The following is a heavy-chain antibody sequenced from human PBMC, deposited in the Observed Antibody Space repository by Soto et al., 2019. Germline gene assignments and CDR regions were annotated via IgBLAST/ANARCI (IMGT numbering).Heavy chain of an antibody. CDR2: ISSSSSTI. CDR1: GFTFSSYS. Sequence: GGSLRLSCAASGFTFSSYSMNWVRQAPGKGLEWVSYISSSSSTIYYADSVKGRFTISRDNAKNSLYLQMNSLRAEDTAVYYFARDATSYYDILTGYYPTDYYYYYYMDVWGKGTTVTVSS. CDR3: ARDATSYYDILTGYYPTDYYYYYYMDV. V-gene: IGHV3-48*01. J-gene: IGHJ6*03. D-gene: IGHD3-9*01.